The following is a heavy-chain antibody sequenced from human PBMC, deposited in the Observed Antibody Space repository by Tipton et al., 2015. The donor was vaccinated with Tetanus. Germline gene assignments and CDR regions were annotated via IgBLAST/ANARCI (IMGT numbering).Heavy chain of an antibody. Sequence: GLVKPSETLSVTCTVSGGSISSISWIRQPPGKGLEWIGNIFYRGSTSYNPSLKSRVTLSVDTSRNHFSLKLTSLTAADTAIYYCAKHGDTSRNYFFDYWGQGALVTVSS. V-gene: IGHV4-39*01. CDR3: AKHGDTSRNYFFDY. D-gene: IGHD6-13*01. CDR1: GGSISSIS. J-gene: IGHJ4*02. CDR2: IFYRGST.